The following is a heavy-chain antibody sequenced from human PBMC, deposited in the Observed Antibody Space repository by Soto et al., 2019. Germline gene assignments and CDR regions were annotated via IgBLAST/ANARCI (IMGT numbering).Heavy chain of an antibody. CDR2: IYYSGST. V-gene: IGHV4-59*01. CDR3: ARASQLGALVDAFDI. D-gene: IGHD3-16*01. CDR1: GGSISSYY. Sequence: SETLSLTCTVSGGSISSYYWSWIRQPPGKGLEWIGYIYYSGSTNYNPSLKSRVTISVDTSKNQFSLKLSSVTAADTAVYYCARASQLGALVDAFDIWGQGAMVTVSS. J-gene: IGHJ3*02.